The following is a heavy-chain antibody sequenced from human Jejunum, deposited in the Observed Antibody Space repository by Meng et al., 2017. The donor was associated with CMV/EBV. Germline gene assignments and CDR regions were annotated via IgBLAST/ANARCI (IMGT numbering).Heavy chain of an antibody. D-gene: IGHD3-16*01. CDR2: IKQDGSEK. Sequence: TFSDYWMTWFRQVPGRGLEGVATIKQDGSEKDYGDSVKGRFTISRDNANNSLSLQLNYPRVEDTAIYYCARVERSDDSRYRPFDYWGQGSLVTVSS. J-gene: IGHJ4*02. V-gene: IGHV3-7*01. CDR3: ARVERSDDSRYRPFDY. CDR1: TFSDYW.